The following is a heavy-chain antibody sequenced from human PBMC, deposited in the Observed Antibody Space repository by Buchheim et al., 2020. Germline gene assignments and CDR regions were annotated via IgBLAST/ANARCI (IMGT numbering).Heavy chain of an antibody. V-gene: IGHV4-59*01. D-gene: IGHD3-10*01. CDR1: GGSISNYY. Sequence: QVQLQESGSGLVKPSETLSLTCTVSGGSISNYYWSWIRQPPGKGLEWIGYIYYSGSTNYNLPLKSRVTISVDTSKNQFSLKLTSVTAADTAVYYCARVEFGEIAYLDYWGQGTL. CDR3: ARVEFGEIAYLDY. CDR2: IYYSGST. J-gene: IGHJ4*02.